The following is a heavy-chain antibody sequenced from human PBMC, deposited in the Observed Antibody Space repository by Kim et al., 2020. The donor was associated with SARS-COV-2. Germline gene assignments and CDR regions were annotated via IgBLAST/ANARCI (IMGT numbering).Heavy chain of an antibody. CDR1: GFTFSSYW. Sequence: GGSLRLSCAASGFTFSSYWMSWVRQAPGKGLEWVANIKQDGSEKYYVDSVKGRFTISRDNAKNSLYLQMNSLRAEDAAVYYCARVYIAAAVWFDPWGQGTLVTVSS. J-gene: IGHJ5*02. CDR3: ARVYIAAAVWFDP. V-gene: IGHV3-7*03. D-gene: IGHD6-13*01. CDR2: IKQDGSEK.